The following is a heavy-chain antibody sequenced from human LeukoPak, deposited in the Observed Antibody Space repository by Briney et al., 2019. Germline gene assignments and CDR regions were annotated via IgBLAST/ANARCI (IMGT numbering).Heavy chain of an antibody. CDR2: ISSSSSYI. CDR1: GFTFSSYS. J-gene: IGHJ4*02. D-gene: IGHD6-13*01. V-gene: IGHV3-21*01. CDR3: ARETLAAAGKGSKYYFDY. Sequence: GGSLRLSCAASGFTFSSYSMNWVRQAPGKGLEWVSSISSSSSYIYYADSVKGRFTISRDNAKNSLYLQMNSLRAEDTAVYYCARETLAAAGKGSKYYFDYWGQGTLVTVSS.